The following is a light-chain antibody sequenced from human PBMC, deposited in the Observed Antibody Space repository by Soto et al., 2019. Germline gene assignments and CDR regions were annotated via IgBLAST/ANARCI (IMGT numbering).Light chain of an antibody. Sequence: QSALTQPASVSGSPGQSITMSCTGTSNDVGGYNYVSWFQQHPGKAPKLLIFEVSNRPSGVPHRFSGSKSGNTASLTISGLQAEDEADYYCSSFTSTSTFGFGSGTKVTV. CDR3: SSFTSTSTFG. CDR1: SNDVGGYNY. J-gene: IGLJ1*01. CDR2: EVS. V-gene: IGLV2-14*01.